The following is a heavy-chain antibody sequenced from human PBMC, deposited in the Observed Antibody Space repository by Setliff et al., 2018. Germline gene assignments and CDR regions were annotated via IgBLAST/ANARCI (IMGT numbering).Heavy chain of an antibody. Sequence: SETLSLTCTVSGGSMTSYYWGWIRQSPWKGLEWIGYVHYSGDSNYNPSLKSRVTMSVDTSKNQFSLNLRSVTAADTAVYYCARQPSSGSYYNPRPYYFDYCGQGTLVTVSS. CDR3: ARQPSSGSYYNPRPYYFDY. CDR1: GGSMTSYY. D-gene: IGHD3-10*01. V-gene: IGHV4-59*13. J-gene: IGHJ4*02. CDR2: VHYSGDS.